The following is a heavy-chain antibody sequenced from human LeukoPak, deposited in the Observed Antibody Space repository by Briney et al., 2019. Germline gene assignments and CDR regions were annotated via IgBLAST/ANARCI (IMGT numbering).Heavy chain of an antibody. CDR2: IYYSGST. CDR3: ARWDQNSEHYHYYGMDV. J-gene: IGHJ6*02. Sequence: SETLSLTCTVSGGSISSYYWSWIRQPPGKGLEWIGYIYYSGSTNYNPSLKSRVTISVDTSKNQFSLKLSSVTAAGTAVYYCARWDQNSEHYHYYGMDVWGQGTTVTVSS. D-gene: IGHD4-23*01. V-gene: IGHV4-59*01. CDR1: GGSISSYY.